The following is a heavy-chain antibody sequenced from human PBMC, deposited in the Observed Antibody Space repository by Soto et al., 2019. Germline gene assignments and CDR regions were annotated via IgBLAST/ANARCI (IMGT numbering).Heavy chain of an antibody. V-gene: IGHV3-30*18. D-gene: IGHD3-16*02. Sequence: GGSLRLSCAASGFTFSSYGMHWVRQAPGKGLEWVAVISYDGSNKYYADSVKGRFTISRDNSKSTLYLQMNSLRAEDTAVYYCAKAGTVYDYVWGSYPPLDYWGQGTLVTVSS. CDR3: AKAGTVYDYVWGSYPPLDY. CDR2: ISYDGSNK. J-gene: IGHJ4*02. CDR1: GFTFSSYG.